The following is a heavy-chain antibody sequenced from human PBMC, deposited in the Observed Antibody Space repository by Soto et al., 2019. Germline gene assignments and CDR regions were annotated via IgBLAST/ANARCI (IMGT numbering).Heavy chain of an antibody. V-gene: IGHV4-4*07. J-gene: IGHJ4*02. D-gene: IGHD6-19*01. CDR1: GGSITSYY. CDR2: IYHTGYT. CDR3: ARVAGARFDF. Sequence: QVQLQESGPGLVRPSGTLSLTCAVSGGSITSYYWSWIRQPAGRGLEWIGRIYHTGYTNPNSSLKSRLTMSVDTSKNQFFLRLSSVTAADTAVYYCARVAGARFDFWGQGMLVTVSS.